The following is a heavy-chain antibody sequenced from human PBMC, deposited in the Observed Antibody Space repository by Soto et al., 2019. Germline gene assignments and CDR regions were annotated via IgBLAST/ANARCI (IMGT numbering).Heavy chain of an antibody. J-gene: IGHJ6*02. CDR3: ARENHYDSSGYYWYYYGKDV. V-gene: IGHV3-30*03. CDR2: ISYDGSNK. CDR1: GFTFSSYG. Sequence: HVKLVESGGGVVQPGRSLRLSCAASGFTFSSYGMHWVRQAPGKGLEWVTVISYDGSNKYYADSVKGRFTIARDNSKNTLYMQMNSLRAEDTAVYYCARENHYDSSGYYWYYYGKDVSGQGTTVTVSS. D-gene: IGHD3-22*01.